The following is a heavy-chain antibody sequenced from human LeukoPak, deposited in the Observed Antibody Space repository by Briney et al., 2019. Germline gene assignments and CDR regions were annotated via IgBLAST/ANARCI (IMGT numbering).Heavy chain of an antibody. V-gene: IGHV1-69*05. D-gene: IGHD3-10*01. CDR1: GGTFSSYA. Sequence: GASVKVSCKASGGTFSSYAISWVRQAPGQGLEWMGGIIPIFGTANYAQKFQGRVTITTDESTSTAYMELSSLRSEDTAVYYCARGTLWFGELLGADAFDIWGQGTMVTVSS. CDR3: ARGTLWFGELLGADAFDI. CDR2: IIPIFGTA. J-gene: IGHJ3*02.